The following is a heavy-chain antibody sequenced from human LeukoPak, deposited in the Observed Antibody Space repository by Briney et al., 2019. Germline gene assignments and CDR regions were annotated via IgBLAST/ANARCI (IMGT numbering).Heavy chain of an antibody. D-gene: IGHD2-15*01. CDR2: ISFDGSRR. J-gene: IGHJ4*02. CDR1: GFTFSDSG. V-gene: IGHV3-30*03. Sequence: GGSLRLSCAASGFTFSDSGMHWVRQAPGKGLEWVAIISFDGSRRFYADSVRGRFTVSRDNSKNTLYLQMNSLRAEDTAVYYCASRDQSCSGSRCYPIDYWGQGTLVTVSS. CDR3: ASRDQSCSGSRCYPIDY.